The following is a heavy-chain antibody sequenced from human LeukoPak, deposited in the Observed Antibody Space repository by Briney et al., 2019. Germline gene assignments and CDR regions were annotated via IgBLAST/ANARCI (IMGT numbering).Heavy chain of an antibody. Sequence: GGSLRLSCAASGFTFSHYDMNWVRQAPGKGLEWISYISSSGSSIHYADSVKGRFIISRNNDKNSMYLQMNSLKEEDTAVYYCARVLGGGASEGDYWGQGTLVTVSS. CDR3: ARVLGGGASEGDY. CDR1: GFTFSHYD. D-gene: IGHD1-14*01. CDR2: ISSSGSSI. J-gene: IGHJ4*02. V-gene: IGHV3-48*03.